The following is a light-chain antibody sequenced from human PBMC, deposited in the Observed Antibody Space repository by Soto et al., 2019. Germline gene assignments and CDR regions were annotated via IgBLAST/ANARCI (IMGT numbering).Light chain of an antibody. J-gene: IGKJ4*01. V-gene: IGKV1-39*01. Sequence: DIQMTQSPSSLSASVGDRVTITCRASQSISSYLNWYQQKPGKAPKLLIYAASSLQSGVPSRFSGSGSGTDFTLTIRSLQPEDFATYYCQQSYSTLPTTFGGGTKVEIK. CDR3: QQSYSTLPTT. CDR1: QSISSY. CDR2: AAS.